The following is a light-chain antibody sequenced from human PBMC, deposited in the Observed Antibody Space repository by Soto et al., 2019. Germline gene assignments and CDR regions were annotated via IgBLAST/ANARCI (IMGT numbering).Light chain of an antibody. Sequence: DIPMTQSPSSLSASVGDRVTITCRASQSISSYLNWYQQKPGKAPKLLIYAASSLQSGVPSRFSGSGSGTDFTLTISSLQAADFTTYYCQQSYRTPGTFGQGTKLENK. CDR3: QQSYRTPGT. CDR1: QSISSY. J-gene: IGKJ2*02. V-gene: IGKV1-39*01. CDR2: AAS.